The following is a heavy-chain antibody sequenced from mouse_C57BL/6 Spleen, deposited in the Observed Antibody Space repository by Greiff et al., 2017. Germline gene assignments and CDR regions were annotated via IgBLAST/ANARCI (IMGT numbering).Heavy chain of an antibody. J-gene: IGHJ4*01. V-gene: IGHV7-1*01. CDR1: GFTFSDFY. CDR2: SRNKANDYTT. D-gene: IGHD2-4*01. CDR3: ARDAYDSGAMDY. Sequence: EVNLVESGGGLVQSGRSLRLSCATSGFTFSDFYMEWVRQAPGKGLEWIAASRNKANDYTTAYSASVKGRFIVSRDTSQSILYLQMNALRAEDTAIYYCARDAYDSGAMDYWGQGTSVTVSS.